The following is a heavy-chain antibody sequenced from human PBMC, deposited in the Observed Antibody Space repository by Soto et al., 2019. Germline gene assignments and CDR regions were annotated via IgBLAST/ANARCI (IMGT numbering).Heavy chain of an antibody. J-gene: IGHJ4*02. CDR2: ISGRGDDT. D-gene: IGHD3-22*01. CDR3: ARAQPTYSSSYFDY. Sequence: EVQLLESGGDLVQPGGSLRLSCAASGFTFSSYAMSWVRQAPGKGLEWVSTISGRGDDTYYTDSVKGRFTIARDNSQNTLSVHMNSLRAEDPAVYYCARAQPTYSSSYFDYWGQGTLVTFSS. V-gene: IGHV3-23*01. CDR1: GFTFSSYA.